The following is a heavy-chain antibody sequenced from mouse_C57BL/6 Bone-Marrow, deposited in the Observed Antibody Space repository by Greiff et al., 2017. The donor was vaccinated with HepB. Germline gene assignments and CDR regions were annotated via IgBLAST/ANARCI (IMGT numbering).Heavy chain of an antibody. Sequence: EVHLVESGEGLVKPGGSLKLSCAASGFTFSSYAMSWVRQTPEKRLEWVAYISSGGDYIYYADTVKGRFTISKDNARNTLYLQMSSLKSEDTAMYYCTREDWDEAYWGQGTLVTVSA. J-gene: IGHJ3*01. CDR3: TREDWDEAY. V-gene: IGHV5-9-1*02. D-gene: IGHD4-1*01. CDR2: ISSGGDYI. CDR1: GFTFSSYA.